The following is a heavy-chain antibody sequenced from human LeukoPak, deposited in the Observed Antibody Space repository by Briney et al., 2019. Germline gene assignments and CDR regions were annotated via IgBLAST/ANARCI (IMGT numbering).Heavy chain of an antibody. D-gene: IGHD6-6*01. CDR3: ARQRAPCSSSYFDH. V-gene: IGHV5-51*01. CDR2: NYPGDSDT. J-gene: IGHJ4*02. Sequence: GSSLMSSCKCSGFSFTSYWIGWVRQLPRKRLEWMVVNYPGDSDTRNSPSFQGQETISADKSIRTPYLQWSSLKASGTAMYYCARQRAPCSSSYFDHWGEGTPVTVSS. CDR1: GFSFTSYW.